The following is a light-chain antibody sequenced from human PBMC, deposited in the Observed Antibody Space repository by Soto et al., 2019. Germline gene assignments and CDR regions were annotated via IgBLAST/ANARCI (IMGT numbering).Light chain of an antibody. CDR2: EAS. CDR3: QRRSNWSTT. J-gene: IGKJ1*01. CDR1: QSVSSY. V-gene: IGKV3-11*01. Sequence: EIVLTQSPATLSLSPGDRATFSCLASQSVSSYLAWYQQKPGQPPRLLIYEASNRATGIPARFSGSGSGTDFTLTSSSLEPEDFAVYYCQRRSNWSTTFGQGTKVDI.